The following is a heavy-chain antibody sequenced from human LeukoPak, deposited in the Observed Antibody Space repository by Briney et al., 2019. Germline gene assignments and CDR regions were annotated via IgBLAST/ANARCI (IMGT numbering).Heavy chain of an antibody. Sequence: GGSLRLSCAASGFTVSSNYMSWVRQAPGKGLEWVSVIYSGGSTYYADSVKGRFITSRDNSKNTLYLQMNSLRAEDTAVYYCASGSLWFGELSDYWGQGTLVTVSS. CDR2: IYSGGST. V-gene: IGHV3-53*01. CDR1: GFTVSSNY. D-gene: IGHD3-10*01. CDR3: ASGSLWFGELSDY. J-gene: IGHJ4*02.